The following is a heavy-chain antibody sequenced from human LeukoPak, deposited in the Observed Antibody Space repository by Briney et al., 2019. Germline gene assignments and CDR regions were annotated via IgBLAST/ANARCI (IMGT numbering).Heavy chain of an antibody. Sequence: GGSLRLSCAASGFPFSRYPVSCVRHARGKAVEGVAAMSGSGGSRYYADSVKGRLTISRDNTKNTLYLQMNSLRGEDMAVYYCAKVDTAMDEFDYWGQGTLVTVSS. CDR3: AKVDTAMDEFDY. D-gene: IGHD5-18*01. V-gene: IGHV3-23*01. CDR1: GFPFSRYP. CDR2: MSGSGGSR. J-gene: IGHJ4*02.